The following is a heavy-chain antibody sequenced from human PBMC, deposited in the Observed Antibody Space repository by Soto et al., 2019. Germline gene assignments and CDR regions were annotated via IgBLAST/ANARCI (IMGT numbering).Heavy chain of an antibody. CDR1: GFTFSSHA. Sequence: EVQLLESGGGLVQPGRSLRLSCTASGFTFSSHAMTWVRQAPGKGLEWVSGLSDSGDSIYYADSVKGRFTIYRDNSMNTLYLQMHTLSVEDTAVYYCAKVSSSWYAGFFDLWGQGTLVTVSS. D-gene: IGHD6-13*01. CDR2: LSDSGDSI. J-gene: IGHJ4*02. CDR3: AKVSSSWYAGFFDL. V-gene: IGHV3-23*01.